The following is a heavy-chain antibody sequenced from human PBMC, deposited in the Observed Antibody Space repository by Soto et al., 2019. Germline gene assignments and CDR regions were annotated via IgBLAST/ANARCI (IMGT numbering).Heavy chain of an antibody. Sequence: PSETLSLTCAVYGGSFSGYYWSWIRQPPGKGLEWIGEINHSGSTNYNPSLKSRVTISVDTSTSTVYMELSSLRSEDTAVYYCARDLRDGIAVAGDYYYGMDVWGQGTTVTVSS. CDR2: INHSGST. CDR1: GGSFSGYY. J-gene: IGHJ6*02. V-gene: IGHV4-34*01. D-gene: IGHD6-19*01. CDR3: ARDLRDGIAVAGDYYYGMDV.